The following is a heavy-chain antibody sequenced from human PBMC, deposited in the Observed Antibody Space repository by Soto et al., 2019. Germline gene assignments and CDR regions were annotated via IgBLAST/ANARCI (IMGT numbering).Heavy chain of an antibody. J-gene: IGHJ4*02. D-gene: IGHD5-12*01. CDR1: GFTFSSYA. V-gene: IGHV3-30-3*01. Sequence: GGSLRLSCAASGFTFSSYAIHWVRQAPGKGLEWVAVISYDGSNKYYADSVKGRFTISRDNSKNTLYLQMNSLRAEDTAVYYCASDHALGYSAYDPTPFDYWGKGTLVTVPQ. CDR3: ASDHALGYSAYDPTPFDY. CDR2: ISYDGSNK.